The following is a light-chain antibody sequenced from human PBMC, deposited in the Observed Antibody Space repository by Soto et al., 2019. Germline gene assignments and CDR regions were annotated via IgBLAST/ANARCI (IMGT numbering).Light chain of an antibody. Sequence: DIQLTHSPSTLSASIGDRVTITCRASQSIGSWLAWYQQRPGKAPNVLIYKASNLERGVPSRFSGSGSETEFTRTISSLQPEDFATYYCQQYSTFPWTFGQGTKVEL. CDR3: QQYSTFPWT. V-gene: IGKV1-5*03. J-gene: IGKJ1*01. CDR2: KAS. CDR1: QSIGSW.